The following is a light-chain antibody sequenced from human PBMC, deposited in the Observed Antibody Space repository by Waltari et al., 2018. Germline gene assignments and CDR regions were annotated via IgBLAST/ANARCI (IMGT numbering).Light chain of an antibody. CDR2: DAS. V-gene: IGKV3-11*01. Sequence: EIVLTQSPATVSLSPGESATLSCRASQSVTTLLAWYQQRPGQAPRLLIYDASNRATGIPARFSGSGFGTGFTLTISNLDPEDSAVYYCQQYYSTPLTFGGGTKVEIK. J-gene: IGKJ4*01. CDR1: QSVTTL. CDR3: QQYYSTPLT.